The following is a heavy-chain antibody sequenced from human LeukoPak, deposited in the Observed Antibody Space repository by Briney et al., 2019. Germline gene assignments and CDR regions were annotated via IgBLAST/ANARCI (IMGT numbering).Heavy chain of an antibody. CDR2: IYYSGST. CDR1: GGSISSSSYY. D-gene: IGHD1-26*01. V-gene: IGHV4-39*07. CDR3: ARIVGATLFDY. Sequence: SETLSLTCIVSGGSISSSSYYWGWIRQPPGKGLEWIGSIYYSGSTYYNPSLKSRVTISIDTSNQFSLKLSSVIAADTAVYYCARIVGATLFDYWGQGTLVTVSS. J-gene: IGHJ4*02.